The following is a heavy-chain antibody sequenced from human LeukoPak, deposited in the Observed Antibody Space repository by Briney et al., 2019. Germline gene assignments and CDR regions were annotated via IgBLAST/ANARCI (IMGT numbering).Heavy chain of an antibody. V-gene: IGHV3-74*01. CDR3: VRGAPFDY. J-gene: IGHJ4*02. CDR2: INSDGTST. CDR1: GFTFTSYW. Sequence: PGGSLRLSCAASGFTFTSYWMHWVRQAPGKGLVWVSRINSDGTSTAYADSVKGRFTISRDNVKNMLYLQMNSLRVDDTAVYYCVRGAPFDYWGQGTLVAVSS. D-gene: IGHD1-26*01.